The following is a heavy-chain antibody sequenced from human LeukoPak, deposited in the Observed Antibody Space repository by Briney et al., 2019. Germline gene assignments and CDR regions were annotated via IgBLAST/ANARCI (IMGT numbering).Heavy chain of an antibody. CDR1: GFTVSTNF. CDR3: ARHQNWNYRSSFDY. CDR2: IYYSGST. Sequence: PGGSLRLSCAASGFTVSTNFMSWVRQPPGKGLEWIGSIYYSGSTYYNPSLKSRVTISVDTSKNQFSLKLSSVTAADTAVYYCARHQNWNYRSSFDYWGQGTLVTVSS. V-gene: IGHV4-39*01. D-gene: IGHD1-7*01. J-gene: IGHJ4*02.